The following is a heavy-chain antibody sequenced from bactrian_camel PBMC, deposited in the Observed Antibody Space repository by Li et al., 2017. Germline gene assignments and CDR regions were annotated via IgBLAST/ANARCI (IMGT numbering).Heavy chain of an antibody. J-gene: IGHJ4*01. Sequence: VESGGGLVQPGGSLRLSCAVSGFTVSSYALSWVRQAPGKGLEWVSATSVNLSGGRGTYYSDSVKGRFTITRDSAKNTVYLQMNSLKTDDTAMYYCANLLDSGDNYWGQGTQVTVS. CDR2: NLSGGRGT. CDR3: ANLLDSGDNY. D-gene: IGHD1*01. CDR1: GFTVSSYA. V-gene: IGHV3S40*01.